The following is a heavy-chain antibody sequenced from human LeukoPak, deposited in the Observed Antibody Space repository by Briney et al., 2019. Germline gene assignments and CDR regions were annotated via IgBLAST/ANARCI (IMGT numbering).Heavy chain of an antibody. CDR2: INHSGST. CDR3: ARVKRGVTVLPTDY. D-gene: IGHD1-14*01. Sequence: SETLSLTCAVYGGSFSGYYWSWIRQPPGKGLEWIGEINHSGSTNYNPSLKSRVTISVDTSKNQFSLRLSSVTAADTAVYYCARVKRGVTVLPTDYWGQGTLVTVSS. J-gene: IGHJ4*02. V-gene: IGHV4-34*01. CDR1: GGSFSGYY.